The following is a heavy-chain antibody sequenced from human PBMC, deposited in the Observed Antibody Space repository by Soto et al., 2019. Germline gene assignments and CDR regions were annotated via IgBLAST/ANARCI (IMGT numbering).Heavy chain of an antibody. CDR3: ARVKYSSSSGGEWFDP. Sequence: QVQLQESGPGLVKPSETLSLTCTVSGGSISSYYWSWIRQPPGKGLEWIGYIYYSGSTNYNPSLKSRVTRSVDTSKNQFSLKLSSVTAADTGVYYCARVKYSSSSGGEWFDPWGQGTLVTVSS. CDR2: IYYSGST. J-gene: IGHJ5*02. V-gene: IGHV4-59*01. CDR1: GGSISSYY. D-gene: IGHD6-6*01.